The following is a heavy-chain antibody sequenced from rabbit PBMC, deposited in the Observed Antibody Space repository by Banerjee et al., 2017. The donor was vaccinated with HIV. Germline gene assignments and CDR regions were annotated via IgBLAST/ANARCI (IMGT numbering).Heavy chain of an antibody. CDR1: GFSFSSSYY. V-gene: IGHV1S45*01. CDR2: IYAGNSGTT. J-gene: IGHJ4*01. CDR3: ARDVAEIQDFNL. Sequence: QEQLEESGGDLVKPGGTLTLTCTASGFSFSSSYYMCWVRQAPGKGLEWIACIYAGNSGTTYYASWAKGRFTISKTSSTTVTLQMTSLTAADTATYFCARDVAEIQDFNLWGPGTLVTVS. D-gene: IGHD4-2*01.